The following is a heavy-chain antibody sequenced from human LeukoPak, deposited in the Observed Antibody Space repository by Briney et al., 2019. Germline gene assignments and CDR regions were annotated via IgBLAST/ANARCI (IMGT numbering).Heavy chain of an antibody. CDR2: IRYDGSHK. D-gene: IGHD5-12*01. J-gene: IGHJ4*02. CDR3: ASFQWLRYFDF. Sequence: GGSLRLSCAASGFTFNTYGMHWVRQAPGKGLEWVAFIRYDGSHKYYADSVKGRFTISRDNAKNSLFLQMNSLRAEDTAVYFCASFQWLRYFDFWGQGTLVTVSS. CDR1: GFTFNTYG. V-gene: IGHV3-30*02.